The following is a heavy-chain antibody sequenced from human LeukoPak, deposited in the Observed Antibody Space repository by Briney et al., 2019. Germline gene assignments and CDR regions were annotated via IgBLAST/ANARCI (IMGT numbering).Heavy chain of an antibody. D-gene: IGHD5-18*01. Sequence: SVKVSCKASGGTFSSYAISWVRQAPGQGLEWMGGIIPIFGTANYAQKFQGRVTITTDESTSTAYMELSSLRSEDTAVYYCARDSLLRGYSYGSFEYWGQGTLVTVSS. CDR1: GGTFSSYA. CDR2: IIPIFGTA. V-gene: IGHV1-69*05. J-gene: IGHJ4*02. CDR3: ARDSLLRGYSYGSFEY.